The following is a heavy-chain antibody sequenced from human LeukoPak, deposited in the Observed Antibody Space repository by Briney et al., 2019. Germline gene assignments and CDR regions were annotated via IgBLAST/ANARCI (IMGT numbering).Heavy chain of an antibody. J-gene: IGHJ5*02. CDR1: VGTFSSYG. D-gene: IGHD2-2*01. V-gene: IGHV1-69*01. CDR3: ARSVGYCSSSSCYPWFDP. Sequence: GSSVKVSCKASVGTFSSYGISWVRQAPGQGLEWMGGNIPILGTANYAQRFQGRVTITADESTSTAYMDLSSLRSEDTAVYYCARSVGYCSSSSCYPWFDPWGQGTLVTVSS. CDR2: NIPILGTA.